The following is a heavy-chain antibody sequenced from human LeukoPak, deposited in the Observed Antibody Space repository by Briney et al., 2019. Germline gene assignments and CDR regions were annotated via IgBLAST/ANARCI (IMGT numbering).Heavy chain of an antibody. J-gene: IGHJ4*02. Sequence: ASVKVSCKASGYTFTDYYMHWVRQAPGQGLEWIGWINPNSGGTNYAQKIQGRVTMTRDTSISTAYMELSRLRSEDTAVYYCVRVPQTIFGVVTDADYWGQGTLVTVSS. CDR1: GYTFTDYY. D-gene: IGHD3-3*01. CDR2: INPNSGGT. V-gene: IGHV1-2*02. CDR3: VRVPQTIFGVVTDADY.